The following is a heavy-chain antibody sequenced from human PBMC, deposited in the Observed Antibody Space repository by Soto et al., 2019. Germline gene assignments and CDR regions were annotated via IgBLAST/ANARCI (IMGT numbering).Heavy chain of an antibody. CDR1: GYTFTGYY. Sequence: QVQLVQSGAEVKKPGASVKVSCKASGYTFTGYYMHWVRQAPGQGLEWMGWINPNSGGTNYAQKFQGWVTMTRDTPISTAYMELSRLRSDDTAVYYCARVLYSSGSFNYYYGMDVWGQGTTVTVSS. CDR2: INPNSGGT. CDR3: ARVLYSSGSFNYYYGMDV. D-gene: IGHD6-19*01. J-gene: IGHJ6*02. V-gene: IGHV1-2*04.